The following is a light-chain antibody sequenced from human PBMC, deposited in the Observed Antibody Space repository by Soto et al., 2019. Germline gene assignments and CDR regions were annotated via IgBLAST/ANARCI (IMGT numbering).Light chain of an antibody. V-gene: IGLV2-14*01. J-gene: IGLJ2*01. Sequence: QSALTQPASVSGSPGQSITISCTGTSSDVGGYNYVSWYQQHPGKAPKLMIYDVSNRPSGVSNRFSGSKSGNTASLTISGLQAEDEADYYCSSYTSSNVVFGGGTKLTRP. CDR1: SSDVGGYNY. CDR3: SSYTSSNVV. CDR2: DVS.